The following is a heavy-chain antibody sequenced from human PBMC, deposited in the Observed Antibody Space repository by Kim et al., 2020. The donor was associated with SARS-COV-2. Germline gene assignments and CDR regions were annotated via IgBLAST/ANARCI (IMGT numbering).Heavy chain of an antibody. V-gene: IGHV4-59*08. CDR3: ARAGAAFDY. J-gene: IGHJ4*02. CDR1: GGSISSYY. CDR2: IYNSGST. D-gene: IGHD2-15*01. Sequence: SETLSLTCTVSGGSISSYYWSWIRQPPGKGLEWIGYIYNSGSTNYNPSLKSRVTISVDTSKNQFSLKLSSVTAADTAVYYCARAGAAFDYWGQGTLVTVSS.